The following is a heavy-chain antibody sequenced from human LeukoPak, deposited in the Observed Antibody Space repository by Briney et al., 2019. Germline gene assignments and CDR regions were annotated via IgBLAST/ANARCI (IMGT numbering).Heavy chain of an antibody. J-gene: IGHJ4*02. D-gene: IGHD5-24*01. CDR1: GFTFSSYS. Sequence: GGSLRLSCAASGFTFSSYSMNWVRQAPGKGLEWVSYISGSSSTIYYADSVKGRFTISRDNAKNSLYLQMNSLRAEDTAVYYCARAGRDGYNFDYWGQGTLVTVSS. CDR2: ISGSSSTI. CDR3: ARAGRDGYNFDY. V-gene: IGHV3-48*01.